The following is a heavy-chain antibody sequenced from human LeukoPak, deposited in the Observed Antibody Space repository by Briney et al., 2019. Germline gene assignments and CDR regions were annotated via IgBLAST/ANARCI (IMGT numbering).Heavy chain of an antibody. V-gene: IGHV4-34*01. CDR2: INHSGST. CDR3: ARQFYYDSGGSHY. CDR1: GGSFSGYY. D-gene: IGHD3-22*01. J-gene: IGHJ4*02. Sequence: KPSGTLSLTCAVYGGSFSGYYWSWIRQPPGKGLEWIGEINHSGSTNYNPSLESRVTISVDTSKNQSSLKLSSVTAADTAVYYCARQFYYDSGGSHYWGQGTLVTVSS.